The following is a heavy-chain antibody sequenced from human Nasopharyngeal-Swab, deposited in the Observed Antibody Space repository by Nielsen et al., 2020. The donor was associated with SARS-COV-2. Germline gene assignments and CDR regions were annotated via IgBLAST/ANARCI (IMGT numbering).Heavy chain of an antibody. D-gene: IGHD3-3*01. CDR1: GGSISSSSYY. J-gene: IGHJ4*02. CDR2: IYYSGIT. CDR3: AAFWSGYYTGMNY. Sequence: SETLSLTCTVSGGSISSSSYYWGWIRHPPGKGLEWIGSIYYSGITNYNPSLKSRVTISVDTSKNQFSLKLSSVTAADTAVYYCAAFWSGYYTGMNYWGQGTLVTVSS. V-gene: IGHV4-39*07.